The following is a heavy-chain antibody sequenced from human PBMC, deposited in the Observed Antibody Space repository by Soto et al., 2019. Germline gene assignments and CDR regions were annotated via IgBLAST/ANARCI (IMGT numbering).Heavy chain of an antibody. CDR1: GGSVNTAPYH. V-gene: IGHV4-61*01. Sequence: SETLSLTCTVPGGSVNTAPYHWSWIRQSPRNGLEWIGNIYYTGSTNYNPSFESRVAISLDTSNNQFSLRLTSLTAADTAVYFCARDHHSYYDTSGYYPYFDFWGQGTLGTVSS. CDR2: IYYTGST. D-gene: IGHD3-22*01. CDR3: ARDHHSYYDTSGYYPYFDF. J-gene: IGHJ4*02.